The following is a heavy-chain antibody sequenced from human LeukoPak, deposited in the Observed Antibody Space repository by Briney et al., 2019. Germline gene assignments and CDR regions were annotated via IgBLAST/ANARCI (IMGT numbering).Heavy chain of an antibody. Sequence: ASVKVSCKASGYTFTSYAMHWVRQAPGRRLEWMGWINAGNGNTKYSQKFQGRVTITRDTSASTAYMELSSLRSEDTAVYYCARDLEFGGVIVSFGYWGQGTLVTVSS. J-gene: IGHJ4*02. CDR2: INAGNGNT. D-gene: IGHD3-16*02. CDR1: GYTFTSYA. V-gene: IGHV1-3*01. CDR3: ARDLEFGGVIVSFGY.